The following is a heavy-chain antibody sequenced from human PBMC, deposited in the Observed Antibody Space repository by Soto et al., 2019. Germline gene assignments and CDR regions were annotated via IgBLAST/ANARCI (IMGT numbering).Heavy chain of an antibody. CDR3: ARDKWSEAPMSY. J-gene: IGHJ4*02. CDR1: GFTFSSYA. Sequence: HPGGSLRLSCAASGFTFSSYAMSWVRQAPGKGLEWVSAISGSGGSTYYADSVKGRFTISRDNSKNSLYLQMNSLRAEDTAVYYCARDKWSEAPMSYWGQGTLVTVSS. V-gene: IGHV3-23*01. D-gene: IGHD2-15*01. CDR2: ISGSGGST.